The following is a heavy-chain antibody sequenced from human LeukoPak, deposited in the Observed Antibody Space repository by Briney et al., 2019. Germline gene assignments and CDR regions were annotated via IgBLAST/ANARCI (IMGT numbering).Heavy chain of an antibody. V-gene: IGHV4-39*07. J-gene: IGHJ4*02. Sequence: TSETLSLTCTVSGGSISSSNYYWTWIRQPPGKGLEWIGEINHSGSTNYNPSLKSRVTISVDTSKSQFSLKLTSVTAADTAVYYCAGRTYGGTVRYWGQGTLVTVSS. CDR2: INHSGST. D-gene: IGHD2-21*01. CDR1: GGSISSSNYY. CDR3: AGRTYGGTVRY.